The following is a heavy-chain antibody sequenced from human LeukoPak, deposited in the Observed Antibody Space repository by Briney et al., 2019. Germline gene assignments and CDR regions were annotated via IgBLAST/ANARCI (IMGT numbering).Heavy chain of an antibody. Sequence: SGGSLRLSCAASGFTVSSNYMSWVRQAPGKGLEWVSVIYSGGSTYYADSVKGRFTISRDNSKNTLYLQMNSLRAEDTAVYYCAKDLSGGYFDLWGRGTLVTVSS. D-gene: IGHD7-27*01. CDR1: GFTVSSNY. V-gene: IGHV3-53*01. CDR2: IYSGGST. CDR3: AKDLSGGYFDL. J-gene: IGHJ2*01.